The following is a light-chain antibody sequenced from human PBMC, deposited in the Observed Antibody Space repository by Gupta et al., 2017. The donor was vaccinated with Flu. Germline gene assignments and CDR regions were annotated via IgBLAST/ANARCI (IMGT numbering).Light chain of an antibody. J-gene: IGKJ4*01. CDR1: QSVRSY. CDR3: QQRSNWPLT. Sequence: PATLSLSPGERATLSCRASQSVRSYLAWYQQKRGQAPRLLIYDASNRASGIPARFSGSGSGTDFTLTISSLEPEDFAAYYCQQRSNWPLTFGGGTKVEIK. V-gene: IGKV3-11*01. CDR2: DAS.